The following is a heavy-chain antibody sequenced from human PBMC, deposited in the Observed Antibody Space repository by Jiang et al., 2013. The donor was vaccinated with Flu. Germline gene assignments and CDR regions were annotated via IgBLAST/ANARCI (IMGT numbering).Heavy chain of an antibody. CDR2: IYYSGDT. CDR3: ARARAPEIAAYYFDY. V-gene: IGHV4-59*01. CDR1: GDSINYDY. D-gene: IGHD6-13*01. Sequence: LLKPSETLSLTCTVSGDSINYDYWNWIRQPPGKGLEWIGYIYYSGDTNYNPSLKSRVAISLDTSRKQFSLNLTSVTAADTAVYYCARARAPEIAAYYFDYWGPGNPRHRLL. J-gene: IGHJ4*02.